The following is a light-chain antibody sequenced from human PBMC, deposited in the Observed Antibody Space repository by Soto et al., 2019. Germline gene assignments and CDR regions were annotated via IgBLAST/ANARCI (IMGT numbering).Light chain of an antibody. J-gene: IGKJ1*01. Sequence: ESVLTQSPATLSLSPGERATLSCRASQSVSSYLAWYQQKPGQAPRLLIYDASNRATGIPARFSGSGSGTDFTLTISSLEPEDFAVYYCQRRSIWPPWTFGQGTKVDIK. V-gene: IGKV3-11*01. CDR2: DAS. CDR3: QRRSIWPPWT. CDR1: QSVSSY.